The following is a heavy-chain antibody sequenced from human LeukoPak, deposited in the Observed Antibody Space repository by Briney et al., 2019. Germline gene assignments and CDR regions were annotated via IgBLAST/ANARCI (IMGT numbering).Heavy chain of an antibody. CDR3: AREVADYDFWSGYPPNYFDY. Sequence: PSETLSLTCTVSGGSISSYYWSWIRQPPGKGLEWIGYIYYSGSTNYNPSLKSRVTISVDTSKNQFSLKLSSVTAADTAVYHCAREVADYDFWSGYPPNYFDYWGQGTLVTVSS. CDR1: GGSISSYY. CDR2: IYYSGST. D-gene: IGHD3-3*01. J-gene: IGHJ4*02. V-gene: IGHV4-59*01.